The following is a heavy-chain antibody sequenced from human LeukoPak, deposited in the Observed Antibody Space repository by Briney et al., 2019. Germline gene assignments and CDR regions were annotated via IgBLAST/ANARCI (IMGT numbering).Heavy chain of an antibody. CDR2: IYYSGST. CDR3: ARGLRNTIFGVPNQYYFDY. J-gene: IGHJ4*02. Sequence: SETLSLTCTVSGGSISSGGYYWSWIRQHPGKGLEWIGYIYYSGSTYYNPSLKSRVTISVDTSKNQFSLKLSSVTAADTAVYYCARGLRNTIFGVPNQYYFDYWGQGTLVTVSS. V-gene: IGHV4-31*03. CDR1: GGSISSGGYY. D-gene: IGHD3-3*01.